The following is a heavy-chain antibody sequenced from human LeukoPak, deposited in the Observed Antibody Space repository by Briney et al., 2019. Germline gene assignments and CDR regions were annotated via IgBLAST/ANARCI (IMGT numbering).Heavy chain of an antibody. CDR2: INSDGRST. CDR1: GFTFSSYW. D-gene: IGHD3-10*01. J-gene: IGHJ4*02. Sequence: PGGSLRLSCASSGFTFSSYWMHWVRQAPGKGLVWVSRINSDGRSTSYADSVQGRFTIARDNAKNMLYLQMIILRAEDTAVYYWARDLEWFGDVDDYWGQGTLVTVSS. V-gene: IGHV3-74*01. CDR3: ARDLEWFGDVDDY.